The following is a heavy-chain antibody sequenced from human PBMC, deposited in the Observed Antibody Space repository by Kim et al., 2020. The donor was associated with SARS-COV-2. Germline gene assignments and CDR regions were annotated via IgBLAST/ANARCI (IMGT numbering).Heavy chain of an antibody. CDR3: AKGNSNYPGDAFDI. D-gene: IGHD4-4*01. CDR2: ISWDGGST. V-gene: IGHV3-43D*03. J-gene: IGHJ3*02. Sequence: GGSLRLSCAASGFTFDDYAMHWVRQAPGKGLEWVSLISWDGGSTYYADSVKGRFTISRDNSKNSLYLQMNSLRAEDTALYYCAKGNSNYPGDAFDIWGQGTMVTVSS. CDR1: GFTFDDYA.